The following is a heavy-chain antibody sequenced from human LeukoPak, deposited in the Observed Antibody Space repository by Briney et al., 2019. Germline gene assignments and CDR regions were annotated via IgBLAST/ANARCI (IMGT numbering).Heavy chain of an antibody. D-gene: IGHD4-17*01. CDR3: ARDAYTTTSNWLDP. CDR2: ITGDGSAI. J-gene: IGHJ5*02. Sequence: GGSLRLSCEASGFTLNKYWMHWARQAPGKGLVWVSRITGDGSAIAYVDSVKGRFTVSRDDAKNTLFLQMTSLRVEDTAIYYCARDAYTTTSNWLDPWGQGTLVTVCS. CDR1: GFTLNKYW. V-gene: IGHV3-74*01.